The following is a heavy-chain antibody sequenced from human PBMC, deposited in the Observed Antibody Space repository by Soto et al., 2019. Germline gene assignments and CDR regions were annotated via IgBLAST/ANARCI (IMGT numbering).Heavy chain of an antibody. J-gene: IGHJ3*02. V-gene: IGHV1-8*01. CDR2: MNPNSGNT. Sequence: ASARVSCKASGCTFTSYDINWVRQATGQGLEWMGWMNPNSGNTGYAQKFQGRVTMTRNTSISTAYMELSSLRSEDTAVYYCALLGGAGDAFDIWGQGTMVTVSS. CDR3: ALLGGAGDAFDI. D-gene: IGHD6-25*01. CDR1: GCTFTSYD.